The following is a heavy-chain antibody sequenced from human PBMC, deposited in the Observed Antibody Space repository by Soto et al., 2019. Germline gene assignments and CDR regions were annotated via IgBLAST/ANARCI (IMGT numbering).Heavy chain of an antibody. D-gene: IGHD2-15*01. V-gene: IGHV4-34*01. J-gene: IGHJ6*03. CDR2: INHSGST. CDR3: ARGKGRRGPGYYYMDV. Sequence: QVQLQQWGAGLLKPSETLSLTCAVYGGSFSGYYWSWIRQPPGKGLEWIGEINHSGSTNYNPSLKSRVTISVDTSKNRFSLKLSSVTAADTAVYYCARGKGRRGPGYYYMDVWGKGTTVTVSS. CDR1: GGSFSGYY.